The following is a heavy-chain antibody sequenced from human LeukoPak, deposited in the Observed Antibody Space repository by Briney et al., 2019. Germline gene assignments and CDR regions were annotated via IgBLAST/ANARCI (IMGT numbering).Heavy chain of an antibody. CDR2: ISPKSGGT. CDR1: GYTLTDYY. Sequence: ASVMVSCRASGYTLTDYYVHWVRQAPGQGLEWMGWISPKSGGTNHAQKFQGRVTMTRHTSVNTAYMELSSLRSDDTAVYYCARDNYGRFDYWGQGTLVTVSS. D-gene: IGHD4-11*01. J-gene: IGHJ4*02. V-gene: IGHV1-2*02. CDR3: ARDNYGRFDY.